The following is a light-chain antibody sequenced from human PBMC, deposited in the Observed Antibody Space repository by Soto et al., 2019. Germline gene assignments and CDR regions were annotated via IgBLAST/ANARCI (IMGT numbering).Light chain of an antibody. CDR3: QQRRNWPLFT. CDR1: QSVDSY. CDR2: DAF. Sequence: EIILTQSPATLSLSPGESATLSCRASQSVDSYLAWFQQKPGQAPRLLIFDAFKRATGVPARFSGSGSGTDFTLTISSLEPEDFAVYYCQQRRNWPLFTFGPGTNVDIK. V-gene: IGKV3-11*01. J-gene: IGKJ3*01.